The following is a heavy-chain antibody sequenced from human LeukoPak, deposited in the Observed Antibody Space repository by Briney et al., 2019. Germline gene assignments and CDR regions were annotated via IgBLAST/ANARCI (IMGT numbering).Heavy chain of an antibody. CDR2: ISGSGGST. Sequence: PGGSLRLSCAASGFTFSSYALNWVRQAPGKGLEWVSAISGSGGSTYYADSVKGRFTISRDNSKNTLYLQMNSLRAEDTAVYYCAKPGFTMVRGVISWFDPWGQGTLVTVSS. V-gene: IGHV3-23*01. CDR3: AKPGFTMVRGVISWFDP. J-gene: IGHJ5*02. CDR1: GFTFSSYA. D-gene: IGHD3-10*01.